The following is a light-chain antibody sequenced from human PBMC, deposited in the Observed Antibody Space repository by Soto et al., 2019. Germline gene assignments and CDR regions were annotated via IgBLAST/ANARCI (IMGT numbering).Light chain of an antibody. Sequence: EIVLTQSPGTLSLSPGERVTLSCRASQSVTSTYLAWYQQKPGQAPRLIIYDASTRATGIPDRFSGSGSGTDFTLTISRLEPEDFAVYYCQQYGRSPGLLTFGPGTKVDIK. CDR3: QQYGRSPGLLT. CDR2: DAS. J-gene: IGKJ3*01. CDR1: QSVTSTY. V-gene: IGKV3-20*01.